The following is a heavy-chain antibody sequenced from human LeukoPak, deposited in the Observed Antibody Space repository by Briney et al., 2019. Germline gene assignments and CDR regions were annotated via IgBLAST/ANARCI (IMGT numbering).Heavy chain of an antibody. CDR2: ISGSGGST. V-gene: IGHV3-23*01. J-gene: IGHJ6*02. CDR3: AGEEIDYGDYYYGMDV. CDR1: GFTFSSYA. Sequence: GGSLRLSCAASGFTFSSYAMSWVRQAPGKGLEWVSAISGSGGSTYYADFVKGRFTISRDNSKNTLYLQMNSLRAEDTAVYYCAGEEIDYGDYYYGMDVWGQGTTVTVSS. D-gene: IGHD4-17*01.